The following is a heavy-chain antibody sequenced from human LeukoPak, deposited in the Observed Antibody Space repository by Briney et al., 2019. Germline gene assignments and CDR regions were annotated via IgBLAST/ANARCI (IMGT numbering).Heavy chain of an antibody. V-gene: IGHV3-33*01. CDR1: GFSSSNYD. J-gene: IGHJ4*02. CDR3: ARGDPTVTTKQNFDY. Sequence: GGSLRLSCAASGFSSSNYDMHWVRPAPRKGREWVAVIWYDGSNKYYADSVKGRFTISRDNSKNTLYLQMNSLKVEDTAVYYCARGDPTVTTKQNFDYWGQGTLVTVSS. D-gene: IGHD4-17*01. CDR2: IWYDGSNK.